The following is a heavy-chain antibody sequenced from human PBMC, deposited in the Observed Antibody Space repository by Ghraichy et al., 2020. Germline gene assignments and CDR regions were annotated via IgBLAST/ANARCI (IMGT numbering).Heavy chain of an antibody. CDR3: AKGNLGHCSGTFCYYFDS. V-gene: IGHV3-23*01. Sequence: GALRLSCTASGFTFSTYAMSWVRQAPGKGPEWVAAISGSDPGTYHAASVRGRFTISRDNSRNTLYLQMNFLRAEDTAVYYCAKGNLGHCSGTFCYYFDSWCRGTLVTVSS. CDR2: ISGSDPGT. CDR1: GFTFSTYA. J-gene: IGHJ4*02. D-gene: IGHD2-15*01.